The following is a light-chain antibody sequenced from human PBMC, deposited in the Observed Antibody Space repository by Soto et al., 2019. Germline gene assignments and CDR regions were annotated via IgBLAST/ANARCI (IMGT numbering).Light chain of an antibody. CDR2: DAS. Sequence: EIVLTQSPVTLSLSPGEGATLSCRASQSIYTKLAWYQKKSGQAPRLLIYDASTRAYGIPDRFSGSGSGTGFSLTISGLEPEDFAVYYCQQYAGSLYTFAQGTKVDIK. CDR3: QQYAGSLYT. CDR1: QSIYTK. V-gene: IGKV3-20*01. J-gene: IGKJ2*01.